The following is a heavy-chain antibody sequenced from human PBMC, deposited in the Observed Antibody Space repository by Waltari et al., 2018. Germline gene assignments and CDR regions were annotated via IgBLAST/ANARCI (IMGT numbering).Heavy chain of an antibody. D-gene: IGHD3-22*01. J-gene: IGHJ3*02. Sequence: QVQLQESGPGLVKPSQTLSLTCTVSGGSISSGSYYWSWIRQPAGKGLEWIGRTYTSGSTNSNPSLKVRVTISVDTSKNQFSLKLSSVTAADTAVYYCARDDSSGYYYGPSGPRRHAFDIWGQGTMVTVSS. CDR1: GGSISSGSYY. CDR3: ARDDSSGYYYGPSGPRRHAFDI. CDR2: TYTSGST. V-gene: IGHV4-61*02.